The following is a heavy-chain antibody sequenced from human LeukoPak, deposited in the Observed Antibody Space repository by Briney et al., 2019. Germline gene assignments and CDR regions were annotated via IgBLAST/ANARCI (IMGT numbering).Heavy chain of an antibody. CDR2: IRSKANSYAT. D-gene: IGHD3-3*01. Sequence: GGSLRLSCAASGFTFSGSAMHWVRQASGKGLEWVGRIRSKANSYATAYAASVKGRFTISRDDSKNTAYLQMNSPKTEDTAVYYCTRLGSGYDFWSGWYYYMDVWGKGTTVTVSS. J-gene: IGHJ6*03. V-gene: IGHV3-73*01. CDR3: TRLGSGYDFWSGWYYYMDV. CDR1: GFTFSGSA.